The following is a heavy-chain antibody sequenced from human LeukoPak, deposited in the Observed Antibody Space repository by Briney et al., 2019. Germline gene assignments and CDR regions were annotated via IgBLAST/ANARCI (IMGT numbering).Heavy chain of an antibody. CDR1: GYSISSVYY. CDR2: IYYSGST. V-gene: IGHV4-38-2*02. Sequence: SETLSLTCTVSGYSISSVYYWGWIRQPPGKGLEWIGSIYYSGSTYYNPSLKSRVTISVDTSKNQFSLKLSSVTAADTAVYYCARDPRGTIAARPNKYDYWGQGTLVTVSS. CDR3: ARDPRGTIAARPNKYDY. J-gene: IGHJ4*02. D-gene: IGHD6-6*01.